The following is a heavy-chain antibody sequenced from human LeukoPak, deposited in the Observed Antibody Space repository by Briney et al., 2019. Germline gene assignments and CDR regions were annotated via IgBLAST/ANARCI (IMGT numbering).Heavy chain of an antibody. CDR1: GGSFSGYS. CDR2: IHHSGST. CDR3: ARIGHEDYNFDY. V-gene: IGHV4-34*01. D-gene: IGHD3-16*01. J-gene: IGHJ4*02. Sequence: SETLSLTCAVYGGSFSGYSWTWIRQPPGKGLEWIGEIHHSGSTNYNTSLKSRVTISVDTSKNQSSLKLSSVTAADTAVYYCARIGHEDYNFDYWGQGTLVTVSS.